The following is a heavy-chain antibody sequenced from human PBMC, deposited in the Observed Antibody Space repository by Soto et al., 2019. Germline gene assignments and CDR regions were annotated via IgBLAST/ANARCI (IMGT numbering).Heavy chain of an antibody. D-gene: IGHD5-12*01. Sequence: EVQLVESGGGLVQPGGSLRLSCAASGFTFSSYWMSWVRQAPGKGLEWVANIKQDGSEKYYVDSVKGRFTISRDNAKNSLYLQMNSLRAEDTAVYYCARWIYEPSGWWFDPWGQGTLVPVSS. CDR3: ARWIYEPSGWWFDP. J-gene: IGHJ5*02. V-gene: IGHV3-7*01. CDR2: IKQDGSEK. CDR1: GFTFSSYW.